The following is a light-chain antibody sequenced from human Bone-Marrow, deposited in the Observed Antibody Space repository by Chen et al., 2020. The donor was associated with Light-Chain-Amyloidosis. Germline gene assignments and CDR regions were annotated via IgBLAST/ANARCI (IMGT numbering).Light chain of an antibody. CDR2: TAS. J-gene: IGKJ5*01. CDR3: QQSYSTLPIT. CDR1: PFISNY. Sequence: DIQMTQSPSSLSASVGDRVIITCRASPFISNYLNWYQQKPGKAPKLLIYTASSLQSGVPSMFSGSASGTDFTLTISSLQPEDCATYYCQQSYSTLPITFGQGTRLEIK. V-gene: IGKV1-39*01.